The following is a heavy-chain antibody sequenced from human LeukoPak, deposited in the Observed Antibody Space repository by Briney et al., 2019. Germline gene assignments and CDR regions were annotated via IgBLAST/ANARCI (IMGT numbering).Heavy chain of an antibody. CDR1: GFTFSSYA. D-gene: IGHD6-19*01. Sequence: QPGGSLRLSCAASGFTFSSYAMHWVRQAPGKGLEWVAVISYDGSNKYYADSVKGRFTISRDNSKNTLYLQMNSLRAEDTAVYYCARDVPEQWLISYYFDYWGQGTLVTVSS. V-gene: IGHV3-30-3*01. CDR3: ARDVPEQWLISYYFDY. J-gene: IGHJ4*02. CDR2: ISYDGSNK.